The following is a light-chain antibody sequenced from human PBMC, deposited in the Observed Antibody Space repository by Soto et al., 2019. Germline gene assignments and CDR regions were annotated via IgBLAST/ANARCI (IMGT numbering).Light chain of an antibody. CDR2: GAS. Sequence: EIVLTQSPDILSLSPGDRATLSCRASQSASSDFLVWYQQKPGQAPRLLIYGASSRATGIPDRFSGSGSGTDFILTISRLEPEDFAVYYCQHYDNTPPSVTFGPGTKVDIK. CDR1: QSASSDF. V-gene: IGKV3-20*01. J-gene: IGKJ3*01. CDR3: QHYDNTPPSVT.